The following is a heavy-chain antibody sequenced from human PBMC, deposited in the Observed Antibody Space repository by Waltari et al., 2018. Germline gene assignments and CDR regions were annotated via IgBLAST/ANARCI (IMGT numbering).Heavy chain of an antibody. CDR1: ECTFSSCA. J-gene: IGHJ4*02. Sequence: QVQLVQSGAEVKMPGSPLKASCQASECTFSSCATSWLRQAPGQGREWMGRIIPIFGTGNYAQKFQGRVTITADKSTSTAYMELSSLRSEDTAVYYCAITIFGVVVTYFDYWGQGTLVTVSS. CDR3: AITIFGVVVTYFDY. D-gene: IGHD3-3*01. V-gene: IGHV1-69*08. CDR2: IIPIFGTG.